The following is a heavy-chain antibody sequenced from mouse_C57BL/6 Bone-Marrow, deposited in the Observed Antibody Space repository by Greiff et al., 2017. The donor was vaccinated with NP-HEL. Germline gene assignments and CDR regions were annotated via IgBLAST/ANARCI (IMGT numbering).Heavy chain of an antibody. CDR2: IYPRDGST. CDR1: GYTFTDHT. D-gene: IGHD1-1*01. CDR3: ARGQFITTVVATEGFAY. J-gene: IGHJ3*01. Sequence: QVQLKESDAELVKPGASVKISCKVSGYTFTDHTIHWMKQRPEQGLEWIGYIYPRDGSTKYNEKFKGKATLTADKSSSTAYMQLNSLTSEDSAVYFCARGQFITTVVATEGFAYWGQGTLVTVSA. V-gene: IGHV1-78*01.